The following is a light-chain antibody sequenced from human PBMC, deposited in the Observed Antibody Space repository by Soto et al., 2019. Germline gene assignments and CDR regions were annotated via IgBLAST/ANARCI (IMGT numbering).Light chain of an antibody. J-gene: IGKJ1*01. CDR3: QQYKGT. V-gene: IGKV1-5*03. CDR2: KAS. CDR1: QSISSW. Sequence: DIQMTQSPSTPSASVGDRVTITCRASQSISSWLAWYQQKPGKVPKLLIYKASTLESGVPSRFSGSGSGTEFTLTISSLQPDDFATYYCQQYKGTFGQGTKVDIK.